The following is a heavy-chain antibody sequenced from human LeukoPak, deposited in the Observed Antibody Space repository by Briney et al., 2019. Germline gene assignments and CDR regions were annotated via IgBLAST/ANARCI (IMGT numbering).Heavy chain of an antibody. V-gene: IGHV3-7*01. J-gene: IGHJ3*02. D-gene: IGHD3-22*01. CDR2: IKQDGSEK. CDR1: GFTFNTYW. Sequence: GGSLRLSCVASGFTFNTYWMSWVRQAPGKGLEWVANIKQDGSEKYYLDSLEGRFTISRDNAKNSVYLQINRLRAEDSAVYYCAKPLTGSSGYYYTAEDAFDIWGQGTMVTVSS. CDR3: AKPLTGSSGYYYTAEDAFDI.